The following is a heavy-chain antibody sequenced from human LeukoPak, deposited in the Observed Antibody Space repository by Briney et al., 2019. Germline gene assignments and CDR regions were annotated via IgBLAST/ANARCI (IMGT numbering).Heavy chain of an antibody. CDR2: IKQDGSEK. CDR1: GFTLSSFW. Sequence: GGSLRLSPAASGFTLSSFWMSWVPQAPGKWLECVAHIKQDGSEKYYVDSVKGRFTVSRDNAKNSLYLQMDSLRAEDTAVYYCVRDYYASGSHDYWGQGTLVTVSS. D-gene: IGHD3-10*01. V-gene: IGHV3-7*01. J-gene: IGHJ4*02. CDR3: VRDYYASGSHDY.